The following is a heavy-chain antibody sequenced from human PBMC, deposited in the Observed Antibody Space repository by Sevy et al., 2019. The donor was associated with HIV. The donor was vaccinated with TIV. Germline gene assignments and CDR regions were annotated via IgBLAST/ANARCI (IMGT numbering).Heavy chain of an antibody. CDR2: IYGSGGIT. D-gene: IGHD3-22*01. V-gene: IGHV3-23*01. J-gene: IGHJ3*02. CDR3: AGGRYDSSGSFDAFDI. Sequence: GGPLRLSCAVSGFTFSNYAMNWVRQAPGKGLEWVSTIYGSGGITYYADSVRGRFTISRDNSKNTLYLQMNSLRAEDTAVYYCAGGRYDSSGSFDAFDIWGQGTRVTVSS. CDR1: GFTFSNYA.